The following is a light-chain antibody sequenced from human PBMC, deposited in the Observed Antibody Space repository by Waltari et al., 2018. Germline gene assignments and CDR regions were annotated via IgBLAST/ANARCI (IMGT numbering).Light chain of an antibody. J-gene: IGKJ4*01. V-gene: IGKV3-11*01. Sequence: EIVLTQSPATLYLSPGERATLSCRASESVAAYLGWYQQRLGQPPRLLIYDASNRATGIPARFSGSGSGTDFTLTIDSLEPEDFAVYYCQQRFRWPVTFGGGTRVE. CDR1: ESVAAY. CDR3: QQRFRWPVT. CDR2: DAS.